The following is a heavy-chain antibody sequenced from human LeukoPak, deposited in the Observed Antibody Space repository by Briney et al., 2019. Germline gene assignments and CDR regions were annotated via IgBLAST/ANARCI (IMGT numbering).Heavy chain of an antibody. CDR1: GYTSTSYG. V-gene: IGHV1-18*01. D-gene: IGHD3-22*01. J-gene: IGHJ4*02. CDR2: ISAYNGNT. CDR3: ARDYYDSSGYYRGGDYFDY. Sequence: ASVKVSCKASGYTSTSYGISWVRQAPGQGLEWMGWISAYNGNTNYAQKLQGRVTMTTDTSTSTAYMELRSLRSDDTAVYYCARDYYDSSGYYRGGDYFDYWGQGTLVTVSS.